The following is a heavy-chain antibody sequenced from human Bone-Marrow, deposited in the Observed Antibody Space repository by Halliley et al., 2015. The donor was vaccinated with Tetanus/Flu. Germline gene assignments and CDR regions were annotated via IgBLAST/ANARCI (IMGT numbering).Heavy chain of an antibody. Sequence: SLRLSCAASGFTFRSYDFNWVRLAPGKGLEWISHISSGGSTIYYADSVKGRFTLSRDNTKSSLYLQMNSLRADDTAIYYCARGDYGWGSFRPGRYFDFWGQGTLVTVSS. V-gene: IGHV3-48*03. D-gene: IGHD3-16*02. CDR2: ISSGGSTI. J-gene: IGHJ4*02. CDR3: ARGDYGWGSFRPGRYFDF. CDR1: GFTFRSYD.